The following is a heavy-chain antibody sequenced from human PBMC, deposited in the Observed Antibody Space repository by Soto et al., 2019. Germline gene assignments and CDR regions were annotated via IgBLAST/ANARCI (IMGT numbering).Heavy chain of an antibody. D-gene: IGHD5-18*01. CDR1: GGTFSSYA. V-gene: IGHV1-69*01. Sequence: QVQLVQSGAEVKKPGSSVKVSCKASGGTFSSYAISWVRQAPGQGLEWMGGIIPIFGTANYAQKFQGRVTITADEDTSTAYRELSSLRSEDKAVYYCARERAMVTSFFDYWGQGTLVTVSS. J-gene: IGHJ4*02. CDR3: ARERAMVTSFFDY. CDR2: IIPIFGTA.